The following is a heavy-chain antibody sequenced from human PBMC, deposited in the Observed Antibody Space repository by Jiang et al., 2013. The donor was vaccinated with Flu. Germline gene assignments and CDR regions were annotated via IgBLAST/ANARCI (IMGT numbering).Heavy chain of an antibody. CDR2: TYYRSKWYN. Sequence: QTLSLTCAISGDSVSSNSAAWNWIRQSPSRGLEWLGRTYYRSKWYNDYAVSVKSRITINPDTSKNQFSLQLNSVTPEDTAVYYYAREVGSGWYLTLDYWGQGTLVTVSS. CDR3: AREVGSGWYLTLDY. J-gene: IGHJ4*02. D-gene: IGHD6-19*01. V-gene: IGHV6-1*01. CDR1: GDSVSSNSAA.